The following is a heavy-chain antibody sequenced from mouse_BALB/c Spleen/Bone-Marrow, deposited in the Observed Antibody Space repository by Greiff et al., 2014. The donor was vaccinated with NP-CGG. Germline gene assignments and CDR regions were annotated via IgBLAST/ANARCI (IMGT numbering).Heavy chain of an antibody. CDR3: ASVYDYGRGYAMDY. Sequence: VQLQQSGAEVMRPGSSVNISCKASGYAFSNYGMNWVKQRPGQGLEWIGQIYPGDGDTNYNGKFKGRVTLTADKSSSTAYMQLSNLTSEDSAVYFCASVYDYGRGYAMDYWGQGTSVTVSS. CDR1: GYAFSNYG. V-gene: IGHV1-80*01. CDR2: IYPGDGDT. D-gene: IGHD2-4*01. J-gene: IGHJ4*01.